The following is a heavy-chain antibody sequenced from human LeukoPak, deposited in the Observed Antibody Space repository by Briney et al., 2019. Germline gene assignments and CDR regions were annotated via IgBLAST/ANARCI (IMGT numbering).Heavy chain of an antibody. D-gene: IGHD5-12*01. CDR2: INHSGST. CDR3: AKSHGVATIPDV. Sequence: SETLPLTCVVYGGSFSDYYWNWIRQPPGKGLEWIGEINHSGSTNYNPSFKSRVIISVDTSKNQFSLKLSSVTAADTAVYYCAKSHGVATIPDVWGKGTTVTVSS. V-gene: IGHV4-34*01. J-gene: IGHJ6*04. CDR1: GGSFSDYY.